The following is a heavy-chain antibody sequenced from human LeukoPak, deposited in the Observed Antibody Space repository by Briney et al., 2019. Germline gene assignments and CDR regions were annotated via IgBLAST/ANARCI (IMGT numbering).Heavy chain of an antibody. CDR1: GFSFSNDW. CDR3: ARDHAYRTDY. Sequence: PGGSLRLSCAASGFSFSNDWMCWVRQAPGKGLEWVANINQDESKKYYVDSVKGRFTISRDNAKNSLYLRMSSLRAEDTAVYYCARDHAYRTDYWGQGTLVTVSS. V-gene: IGHV3-7*01. D-gene: IGHD2-2*01. J-gene: IGHJ4*02. CDR2: INQDESKK.